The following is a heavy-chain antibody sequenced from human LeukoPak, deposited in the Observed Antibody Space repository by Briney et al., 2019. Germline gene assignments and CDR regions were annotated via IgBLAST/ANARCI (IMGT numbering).Heavy chain of an antibody. Sequence: PSETLSLTCTVSGGSISSSSYYWGWIRQPPGKGLEWIGSIYYSGSTYYNPSLKSRVTISVDTSKNQFSLKLSSVTAADTAVYYCARHENDFCSGRVYYFDYWGQGTLVTVSS. J-gene: IGHJ4*02. CDR3: ARHENDFCSGRVYYFDY. CDR1: GGSISSSSYY. CDR2: IYYSGST. D-gene: IGHD3-3*01. V-gene: IGHV4-39*01.